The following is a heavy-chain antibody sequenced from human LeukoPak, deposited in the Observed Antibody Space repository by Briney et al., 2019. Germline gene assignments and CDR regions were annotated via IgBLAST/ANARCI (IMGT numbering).Heavy chain of an antibody. J-gene: IGHJ5*02. CDR1: GGSIGSYY. D-gene: IGHD6-13*01. CDR2: LYASGTT. CDR3: ARERIAAAGNWFDP. Sequence: SETLSLTCTVSGGSIGSYYWSWIRQPAGKGLEWIGRLYASGTTYYTPSLKSRVTMSVDTSKNQFSLKLSSVTAADTAVYYCARERIAAAGNWFDPWGQGTLVTVSS. V-gene: IGHV4-4*07.